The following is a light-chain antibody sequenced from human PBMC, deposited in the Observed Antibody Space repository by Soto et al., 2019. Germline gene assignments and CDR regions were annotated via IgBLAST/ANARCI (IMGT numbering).Light chain of an antibody. J-gene: IGKJ1*01. CDR3: QKYNSAPWT. CDR2: AAS. Sequence: DIQMTHSPSSLSASVEDRVTITCRASQGIGNYLAWYQQKPGKVPKLLIYAASTLQSGVPSRFSGSGSGTDFTLTISSLQPEDVATYYCQKYNSAPWTFGQGTKVEIK. V-gene: IGKV1-27*01. CDR1: QGIGNY.